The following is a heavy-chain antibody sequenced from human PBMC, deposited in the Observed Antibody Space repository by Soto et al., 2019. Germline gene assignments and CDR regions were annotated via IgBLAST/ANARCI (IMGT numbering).Heavy chain of an antibody. CDR1: GFTFSSYS. Sequence: EVQLVESGGGLVKPGGSLRLSCAASGFTFSSYSMNWVRQAPGKGLEWVSSISSSSSYIYYADSVKGRFTISRDNAKNXLXXQMNSLRAEDTAVYYCARDEERGYSGYDYRDAFDIWGQGTMVTVSS. V-gene: IGHV3-21*01. J-gene: IGHJ3*02. CDR2: ISSSSSYI. CDR3: ARDEERGYSGYDYRDAFDI. D-gene: IGHD5-12*01.